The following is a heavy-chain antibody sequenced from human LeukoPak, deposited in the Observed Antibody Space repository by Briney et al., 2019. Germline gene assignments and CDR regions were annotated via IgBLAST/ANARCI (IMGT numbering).Heavy chain of an antibody. J-gene: IGHJ4*02. V-gene: IGHV1-2*02. CDR2: INPNSGGT. CDR1: GYTFTGYY. Sequence: GASVKVSCKASGYTFTGYYMHWVRQAPGQGLEWMGWINPNSGGTNYAQKFQGRVTMTRDTSISTAYMELSSLRSEDTAVYYCARAEVGGVPMSNAFDYWGQGTLVTVSS. D-gene: IGHD3-16*01. CDR3: ARAEVGGVPMSNAFDY.